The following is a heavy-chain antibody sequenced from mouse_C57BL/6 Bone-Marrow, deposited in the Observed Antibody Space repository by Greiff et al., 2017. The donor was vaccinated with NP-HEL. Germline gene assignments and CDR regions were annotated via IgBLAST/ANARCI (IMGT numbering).Heavy chain of an antibody. J-gene: IGHJ2*01. CDR2: IYPGSGST. D-gene: IGHD2-10*01. V-gene: IGHV1-55*01. Sequence: QVQLQQPGAELVKPGASVKMSCKASGYTFTSYWITWVKQRPGQGLEWIGDIYPGSGSTNYNEKFKSKATLTVETSSSTAYMQLSSLTSEDSAVYYCARSYYGNYNFDYWGQGTTLTVSS. CDR3: ARSYYGNYNFDY. CDR1: GYTFTSYW.